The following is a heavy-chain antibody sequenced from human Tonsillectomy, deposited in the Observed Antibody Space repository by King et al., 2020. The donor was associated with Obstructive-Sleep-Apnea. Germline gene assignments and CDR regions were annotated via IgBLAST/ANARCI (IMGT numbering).Heavy chain of an antibody. CDR3: ARVALANYYDSSGYFDY. Sequence: VQLQESGPGLVKPSETLSLTCTVSGYSISSGYYWGWIRQPPGKGLEWIGSIYHSGSTYYNPSLKSRVTISVDTSKNQFSLKLSSVTAADTAVYYCARVALANYYDSSGYFDYWGHGTLVTVSS. CDR2: IYHSGST. CDR1: GYSISSGYY. V-gene: IGHV4-38-2*02. D-gene: IGHD3-22*01. J-gene: IGHJ4*01.